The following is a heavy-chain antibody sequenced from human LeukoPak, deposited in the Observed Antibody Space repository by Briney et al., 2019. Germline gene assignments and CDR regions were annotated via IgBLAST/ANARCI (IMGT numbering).Heavy chain of an antibody. V-gene: IGHV3-23*01. CDR1: GFTFSSYA. CDR2: ISGSGGST. D-gene: IGHD3-10*01. Sequence: PGGSLRLSCAASGFTFSSYAMSWVRQAPGKGLEWVSAISGSGGSTYYADSVKGRFTISRDNSKNTLYLQMNSLRAEDTAVYYCAKDLRAPLWFGELLYKNLGFDYWGQGTLVTVSS. CDR3: AKDLRAPLWFGELLYKNLGFDY. J-gene: IGHJ4*02.